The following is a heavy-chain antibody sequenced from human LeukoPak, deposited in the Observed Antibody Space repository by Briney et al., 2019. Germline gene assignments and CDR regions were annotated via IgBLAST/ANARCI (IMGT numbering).Heavy chain of an antibody. V-gene: IGHV3-23*01. J-gene: IGHJ6*02. CDR1: GFSFSNYA. Sequence: PGGSLRLSCAASGFSFSNYAMSWVRQAPGKGLEWVSAISESGGSTYYADSVKGRFTISRDNSKNTLYLQMNSLRAEDTAVYYCVKLGYSYGYDYYYAMDVWGQGTTVTVSS. CDR3: VKLGYSYGYDYYYAMDV. D-gene: IGHD5-18*01. CDR2: ISESGGST.